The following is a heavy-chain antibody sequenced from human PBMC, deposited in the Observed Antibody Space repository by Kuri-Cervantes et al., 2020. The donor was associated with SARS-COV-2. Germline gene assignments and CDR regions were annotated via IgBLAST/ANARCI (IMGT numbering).Heavy chain of an antibody. CDR2: ISSDAVNT. V-gene: IGHV3-64D*06. CDR3: AKGPSESFGY. Sequence: GGSLRLSCSASGFFFSAYTLHWVRQAPGKGLEYVSAISSDAVNTYYANSVKGRFTISRDFSKNTLYLQMTNLTTEDTAVYCCAKGPSESFGYWGQGALVTVSS. D-gene: IGHD3-10*01. J-gene: IGHJ4*02. CDR1: GFFFSAYT.